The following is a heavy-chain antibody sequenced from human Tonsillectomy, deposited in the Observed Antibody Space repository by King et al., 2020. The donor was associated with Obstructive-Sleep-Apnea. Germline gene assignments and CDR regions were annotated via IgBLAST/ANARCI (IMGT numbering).Heavy chain of an antibody. CDR1: GYTLTELS. Sequence: GQLVQSGAEVKKPGASVKVSCKVSGYTLTELSMHWVRQVPGKGLEWMGSFDPEDVETIYAQKFQGRVTMTEDTSTDTAYMELSSLRSDDTAVYYCATSKPMIVVAMVYWGQGTLVTVSS. V-gene: IGHV1-24*01. CDR3: ATSKPMIVVAMVY. D-gene: IGHD3-22*01. CDR2: FDPEDVET. J-gene: IGHJ4*02.